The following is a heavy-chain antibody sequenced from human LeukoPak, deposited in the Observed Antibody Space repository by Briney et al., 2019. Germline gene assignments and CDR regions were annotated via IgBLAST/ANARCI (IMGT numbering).Heavy chain of an antibody. D-gene: IGHD6-19*01. CDR1: GFTFSSYA. V-gene: IGHV3-23*01. J-gene: IGHJ4*02. Sequence: GGSLRLSCAASGFTFSSYAMSWVRQAPGKGLEWVSAISGSGGSTYYADSVKGRFTISRDNSKNTLYLQMNSLRAGDTAVYYCAGVGIAVAGSWDYWGQGTLVTVSS. CDR3: AGVGIAVAGSWDY. CDR2: ISGSGGST.